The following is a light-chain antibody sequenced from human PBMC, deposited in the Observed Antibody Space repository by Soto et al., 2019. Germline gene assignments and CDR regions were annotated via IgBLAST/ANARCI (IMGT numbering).Light chain of an antibody. V-gene: IGLV2-14*01. Sequence: QSALTQPASVSGSPGQSITISCTGTNSDIGAYNYVSWYQQHPGKAPKLLFYEVNIRPSGVSYRFSGSKSGNTASLTITGVQAEDEADYYCSSYTTTSTLVFGGGTKVTVL. CDR3: SSYTTTSTLV. CDR2: EVN. CDR1: NSDIGAYNY. J-gene: IGLJ3*02.